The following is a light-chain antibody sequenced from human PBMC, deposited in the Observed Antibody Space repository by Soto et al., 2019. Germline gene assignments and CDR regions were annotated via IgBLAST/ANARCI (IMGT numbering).Light chain of an antibody. J-gene: IGKJ2*01. V-gene: IGKV1-33*01. CDR3: QQYDNLPYT. CDR2: DAS. Sequence: DIQMTQSPSSLSASVGERVTITCQASQDISNYLNWYQQKPGQAPKLLIYDASNLETGVPSRFSGSGSGTDFTFTISSLQPEDIATYYCQQYDNLPYTFGQGTKLEIK. CDR1: QDISNY.